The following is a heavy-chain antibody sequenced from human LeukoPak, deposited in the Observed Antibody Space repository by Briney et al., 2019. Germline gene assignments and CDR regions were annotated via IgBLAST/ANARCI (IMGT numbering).Heavy chain of an antibody. CDR1: GYTFTSYG. Sequence: GASVKVSCKASGYTFTSYGISWVRQAPGQGLEWMGRISAYNGNTNYAQKLQGRVTMTTDTSTSTAYMELRSVRSDDTAVYYCARDLTMVRGVIMGYWGQGTLVTVSS. V-gene: IGHV1-18*01. CDR2: ISAYNGNT. CDR3: ARDLTMVRGVIMGY. J-gene: IGHJ4*02. D-gene: IGHD3-10*01.